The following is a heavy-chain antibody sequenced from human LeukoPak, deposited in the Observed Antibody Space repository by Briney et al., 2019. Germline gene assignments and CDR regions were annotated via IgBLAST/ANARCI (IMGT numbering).Heavy chain of an antibody. J-gene: IGHJ5*02. V-gene: IGHV4-59*11. CDR2: IYYSGST. Sequence: SETLSLTCTVSGGSISSHYWSWIRQPPGKGLEWIGYIYYSGSTNYNPSLKSRVTISVDTSKNQFSLKLSSVTAADTAVYYCARVLAGRWLQSLGNWFDPWGQGTLVTVSS. CDR1: GGSISSHY. CDR3: ARVLAGRWLQSLGNWFDP. D-gene: IGHD5-24*01.